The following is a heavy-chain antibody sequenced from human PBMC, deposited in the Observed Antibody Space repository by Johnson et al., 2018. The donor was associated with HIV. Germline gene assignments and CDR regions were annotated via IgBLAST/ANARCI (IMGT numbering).Heavy chain of an antibody. Sequence: QVQLVESGGGVVQPGRSRRLSCAASGFIFSSYGMHWVRQAPGKGLEWVAFIRYDGSNKYYAESVQGRFNISRDNPKNTLYLQMDSLRAEDTAVYYCARGRSGILILDDAFDIWGQGTMVTVSS. D-gene: IGHD1-14*01. CDR2: IRYDGSNK. V-gene: IGHV3-30*02. J-gene: IGHJ3*02. CDR3: ARGRSGILILDDAFDI. CDR1: GFIFSSYG.